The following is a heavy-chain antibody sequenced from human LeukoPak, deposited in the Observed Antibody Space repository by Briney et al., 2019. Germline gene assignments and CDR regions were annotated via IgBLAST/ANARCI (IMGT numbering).Heavy chain of an antibody. J-gene: IGHJ4*02. CDR2: ISWNSGSI. Sequence: GRSLRLSCAASGFTFDDYAMHWVRQAPGKGLEWVSGISWNSGSIGYADSVKGRFTISRDNAKNSLYLQMNSLRAEDTAVYYCARGGRGDYALGYWGQGTLVTVSS. D-gene: IGHD4-17*01. CDR1: GFTFDDYA. CDR3: ARGGRGDYALGY. V-gene: IGHV3-9*01.